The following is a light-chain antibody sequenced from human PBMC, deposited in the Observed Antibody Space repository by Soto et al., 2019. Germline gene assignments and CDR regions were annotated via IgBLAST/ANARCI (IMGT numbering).Light chain of an antibody. CDR3: SLCSSNGSLI. CDR2: DVS. V-gene: IGLV2-11*01. J-gene: IGLJ1*01. CDR1: SSDVGGYNY. Sequence: QSVLTQPRSVSGSPGQSVTISCTGTSSDVGGYNYVSWYQQHPGKAPKLMIYDVSKRPSGVPDRFSGSKSGNTASLTISGLQAEDETDYFCSLCSSNGSLIFGPGTKVTVL.